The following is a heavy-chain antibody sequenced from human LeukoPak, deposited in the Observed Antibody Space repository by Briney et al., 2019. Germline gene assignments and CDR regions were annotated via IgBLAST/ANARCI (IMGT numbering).Heavy chain of an antibody. D-gene: IGHD6-19*01. CDR3: ASLNKDSSGWCSDY. CDR2: INPNSGGT. V-gene: IGHV1-2*06. J-gene: IGHJ4*02. CDR1: GYTFTGYY. Sequence: ASVKVSCKASGYTFTGYYMHWVRQAPGQGLEWMGRINPNSGGTNYAQKFQGRVTMTRDTSISTAYMELSRLRSDDTAVYYCASLNKDSSGWCSDYWGQGTLVTVSS.